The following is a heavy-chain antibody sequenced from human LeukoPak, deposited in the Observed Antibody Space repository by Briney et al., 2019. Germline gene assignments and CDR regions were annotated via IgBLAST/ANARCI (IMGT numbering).Heavy chain of an antibody. V-gene: IGHV3-64*02. CDR2: ISSNGGTT. CDR1: GFTFSNYA. Sequence: GGSLRLSCAASGFTFSNYAMHWVRQAPGKGLECISAISSNGGTTFYADSVKGRFSISRDNPKNTLYLQMSSLRAEDMAVYYCARDMGYGSGFDYWGQGTLVTVSS. D-gene: IGHD3-10*01. CDR3: ARDMGYGSGFDY. J-gene: IGHJ4*02.